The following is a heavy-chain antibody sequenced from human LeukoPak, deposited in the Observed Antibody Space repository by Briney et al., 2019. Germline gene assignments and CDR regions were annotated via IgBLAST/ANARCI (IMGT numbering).Heavy chain of an antibody. V-gene: IGHV1-24*01. J-gene: IGHJ6*02. Sequence: ASVKVSCKVSGYTLTELSMHWVRQAPGKGLEWMGGFDPEDGETIYAQKFQGRVTMTEDTSTDTAYMELSSLRSEDTAVYYCATVLSGPPYYYNGMDVWGQGTTVTVSS. CDR1: GYTLTELS. D-gene: IGHD7-27*01. CDR3: ATVLSGPPYYYNGMDV. CDR2: FDPEDGET.